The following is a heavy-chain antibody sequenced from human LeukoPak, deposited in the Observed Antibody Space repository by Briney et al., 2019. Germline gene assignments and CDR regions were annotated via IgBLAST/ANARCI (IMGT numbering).Heavy chain of an antibody. CDR2: INHRGST. V-gene: IGHV4-34*01. Sequence: SETLSLTCVVYGGSFSGYYWSWIRQSPGKGLEWIGEINHRGSTNYNPSLKRRVTISLDTSKNQFSLKLSSVTAADTAVYYCARTLDSSSWYFDYWGQGTLVTVSS. D-gene: IGHD6-13*01. CDR1: GGSFSGYY. J-gene: IGHJ4*02. CDR3: ARTLDSSSWYFDY.